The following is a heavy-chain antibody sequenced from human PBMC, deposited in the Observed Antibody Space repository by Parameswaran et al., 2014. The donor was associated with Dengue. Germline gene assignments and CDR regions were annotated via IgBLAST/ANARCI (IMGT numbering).Heavy chain of an antibody. Sequence: VRQMPGKGLVWVSRINSDGSSTSYADSVKGRFTISRDNAKNTLYLQMNSLRAEDTAVYYCAREEYSSGWYYYYYYYGMDVWGQGTTVTVSS. V-gene: IGHV3-74*01. J-gene: IGHJ6*02. CDR3: AREEYSSGWYYYYYYYGMDV. D-gene: IGHD6-19*01. CDR2: INSDGSST.